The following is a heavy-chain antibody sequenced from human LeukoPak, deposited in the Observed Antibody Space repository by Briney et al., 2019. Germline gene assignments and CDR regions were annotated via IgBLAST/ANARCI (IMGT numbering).Heavy chain of an antibody. J-gene: IGHJ6*02. D-gene: IGHD6-19*01. CDR3: ARGRVTVTYSSGWYVDYYGMDV. CDR2: INHSGST. Sequence: GSLRLSCAASGFTFSSYGMHWVRQAPGKGLEWIGEINHSGSTNYNPSLKSRVTISVDTSKNKFSLKLSSVTAADTAVYYCARGRVTVTYSSGWYVDYYGMDVWGQGTTVTVSS. CDR1: GFTFSSYG. V-gene: IGHV4-34*01.